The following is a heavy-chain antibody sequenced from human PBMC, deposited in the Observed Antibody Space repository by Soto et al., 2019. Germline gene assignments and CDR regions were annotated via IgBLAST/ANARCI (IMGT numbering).Heavy chain of an antibody. J-gene: IGHJ5*02. Sequence: ASVKVSCKASGGTFSSYAISWVRQAPGQGLEWMGGIIPIFGTANYAQKFQGRVTITADESTSTAYMELSSLRSEDTAVYYCARDREVAVAGKPRAYSWFDPWGQGTLVTVSS. V-gene: IGHV1-69*13. CDR3: ARDREVAVAGKPRAYSWFDP. D-gene: IGHD6-19*01. CDR1: GGTFSSYA. CDR2: IIPIFGTA.